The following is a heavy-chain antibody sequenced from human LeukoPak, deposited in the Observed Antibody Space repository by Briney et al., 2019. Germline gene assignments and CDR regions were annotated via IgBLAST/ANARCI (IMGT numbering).Heavy chain of an antibody. J-gene: IGHJ4*02. D-gene: IGHD1-26*01. CDR1: GFTFSSYA. V-gene: IGHV3-30*09. CDR2: ILYDGSNE. Sequence: GGSLRLSCATTGFTFSSYAMHWVRQAPGKGLEWVAVILYDGSNEYYADSVKGRFAISRDTSQNTLHLQMNSLRAEDTAVYYCARAQHRGWGFDYWGQGTLVTVSS. CDR3: ARAQHRGWGFDY.